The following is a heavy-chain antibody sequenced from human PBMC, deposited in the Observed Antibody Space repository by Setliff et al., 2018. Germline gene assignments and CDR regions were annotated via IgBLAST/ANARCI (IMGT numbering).Heavy chain of an antibody. J-gene: IGHJ6*03. D-gene: IGHD6-19*01. Sequence: SETLSLTCTVSGGSISSYYWSWIRKPAGKGLEWIGHIYIGGSANYNPSLKGRVTMSIDTSENQFSLKLNSVTAADMAVYYCAREQWLDPPGYYYMDVWAKGTTVTVSS. V-gene: IGHV4-4*07. CDR1: GGSISSYY. CDR3: AREQWLDPPGYYYMDV. CDR2: IYIGGSA.